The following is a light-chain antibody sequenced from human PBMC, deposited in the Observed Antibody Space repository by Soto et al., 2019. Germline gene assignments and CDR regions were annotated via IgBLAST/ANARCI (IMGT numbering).Light chain of an antibody. CDR2: DVT. CDR3: SSYTTNSTGV. CDR1: SSDVGAYNY. J-gene: IGLJ3*02. Sequence: ALTQPASVSGAPGQSITISCSGTSSDVGAYNYVSWYRQHPGKAPKLVLYDVTNRPSGVSNRFSGSKSGNTASLTISGLQAEDEADYYCSSYTTNSTGVFGGGTKVTVL. V-gene: IGLV2-14*01.